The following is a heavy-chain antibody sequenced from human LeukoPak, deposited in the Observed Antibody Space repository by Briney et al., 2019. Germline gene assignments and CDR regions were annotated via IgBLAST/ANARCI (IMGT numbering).Heavy chain of an antibody. Sequence: GGSLRLSCAASGFTFSSSAMSWVRQVPGKGLEWVSGISASGGSTYYADSVKGRFTISRDNSKNTLYLQMNSLRAEDTAVYYCARGGSWYPPSYYGMDVWGQGTTVTVSS. V-gene: IGHV3-23*01. D-gene: IGHD6-13*01. CDR1: GFTFSSSA. CDR2: ISASGGST. CDR3: ARGGSWYPPSYYGMDV. J-gene: IGHJ6*02.